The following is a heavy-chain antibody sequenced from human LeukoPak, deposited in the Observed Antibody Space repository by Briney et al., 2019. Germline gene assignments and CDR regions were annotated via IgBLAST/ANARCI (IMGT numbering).Heavy chain of an antibody. Sequence: GGTLRLSCAASGFTFSSYGMSWVRQAPGKGLEWVSAISGSGGSTYYADSVKGRFTISRDNSKNTLYLQMNSLRAEDTAVYYCAKLGGYSYGSEDYWGQGTLVTVSS. D-gene: IGHD5-18*01. J-gene: IGHJ4*02. V-gene: IGHV3-23*01. CDR3: AKLGGYSYGSEDY. CDR2: ISGSGGST. CDR1: GFTFSSYG.